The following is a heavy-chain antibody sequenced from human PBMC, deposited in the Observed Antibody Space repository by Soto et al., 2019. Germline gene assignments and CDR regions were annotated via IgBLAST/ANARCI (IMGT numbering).Heavy chain of an antibody. V-gene: IGHV1-69*12. CDR3: AGTYWNESSGYSREAFDI. CDR1: GGTFSTFP. CDR2: IIPFFGTA. Sequence: QVQLVQSGAEVKRPGSSVRVSCKASGGTFSTFPISWVRQAPGQGLEWMGGIIPFFGTADYAQKFQGGVTITADESTSTAYMELSSVKSEDTAMYYCAGTYWNESSGYSREAFDIWGQGTMVTVSS. D-gene: IGHD3-22*01. J-gene: IGHJ3*02.